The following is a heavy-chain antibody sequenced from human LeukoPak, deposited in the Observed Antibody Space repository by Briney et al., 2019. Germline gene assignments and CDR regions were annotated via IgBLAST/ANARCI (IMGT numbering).Heavy chain of an antibody. CDR2: ISYDGYNE. Sequence: GGSLRLSCAASGFTFSYYAMYWVRQAPGKGLEWAALISYDGYNEYYADSVKGRFTISRDNSKNTLYLQVHSLRAEDTAVYYCAWGTDSSNYYLPDYWGQGTLVIVSS. CDR1: GFTFSYYA. V-gene: IGHV3-30*16. D-gene: IGHD3-22*01. J-gene: IGHJ4*02. CDR3: AWGTDSSNYYLPDY.